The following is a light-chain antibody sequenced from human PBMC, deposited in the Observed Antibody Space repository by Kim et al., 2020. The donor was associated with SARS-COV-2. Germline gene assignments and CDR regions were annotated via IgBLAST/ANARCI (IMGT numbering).Light chain of an antibody. J-gene: IGKJ4*01. V-gene: IGKV3-11*01. CDR3: QHRNNWPLT. Sequence: EIVLTQSPATLSLSPGERATLSCRASQSISIYLAWYQQKPGQAPRLLIYDASNRASGIPARFTGSGSGTDFSLTISSLEPEDFAVYYCQHRNNWPLTFGGGTKVDIK. CDR2: DAS. CDR1: QSISIY.